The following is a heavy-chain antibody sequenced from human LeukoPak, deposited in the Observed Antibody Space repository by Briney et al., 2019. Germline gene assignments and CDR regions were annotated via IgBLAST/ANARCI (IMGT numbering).Heavy chain of an antibody. CDR1: GYTFTSYG. V-gene: IGHV1-18*01. CDR2: ISAYNGNT. J-gene: IGHJ5*02. Sequence: ASVKVSCKASGYTFTSYGISWVRQAPGQGLEWMGWISAYNGNTNYAQKLQGSVTMTTDTSTSTAYMELRSLRSDDTAVYYCARRQLEPHWFDPWGQGTLVTVSS. D-gene: IGHD1-1*01. CDR3: ARRQLEPHWFDP.